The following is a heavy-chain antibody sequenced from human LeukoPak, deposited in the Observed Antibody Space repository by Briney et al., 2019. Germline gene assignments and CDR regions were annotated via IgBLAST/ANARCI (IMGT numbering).Heavy chain of an antibody. V-gene: IGHV3-23*01. CDR1: GFTFSSYG. D-gene: IGHD2-15*01. CDR2: ISGSGGST. Sequence: GGSLRLSCAASGFTFSSYGMSWVRQAPGKGLEWVSAISGSGGSTYYADSVKGRFTISRDNSKNTLYLQMNSLRAEDTAIYYCAKNGDRGAYCSGGSCYPYYYYYMDVWGKGTTVTVSS. J-gene: IGHJ6*03. CDR3: AKNGDRGAYCSGGSCYPYYYYYMDV.